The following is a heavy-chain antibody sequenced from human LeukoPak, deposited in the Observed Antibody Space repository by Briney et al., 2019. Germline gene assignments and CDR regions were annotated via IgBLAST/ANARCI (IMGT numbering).Heavy chain of an antibody. CDR1: GFTLDDYD. D-gene: IGHD3-9*01. V-gene: IGHV3-20*04. CDR3: ARDRTYDILTGYSAFDY. J-gene: IGHJ4*02. Sequence: GGSLRLSCAASGFTLDDYDMNWVRQAPGKGLEWVSGINWNGGSTVYADSVKGRFTISRDNAKNSLYLQMNSLRAEDTALYYCARDRTYDILTGYSAFDYWGQGTLVTVSS. CDR2: INWNGGST.